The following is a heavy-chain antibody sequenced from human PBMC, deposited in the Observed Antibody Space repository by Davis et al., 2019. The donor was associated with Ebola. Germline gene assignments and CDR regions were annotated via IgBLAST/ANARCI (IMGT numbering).Heavy chain of an antibody. D-gene: IGHD4-17*01. CDR1: GFTFSDYY. Sequence: GESLKISCAASGFTFSDYYMSWIRQAPGKGLEWVSYISSSGSTIYYADSVKGRFTISRDNAKNSLYLQMNSLRAEDTAVYYCARDTVTTNPYYYYYGMDVWGQGTTVTVSS. V-gene: IGHV3-11*01. CDR2: ISSSGSTI. J-gene: IGHJ6*02. CDR3: ARDTVTTNPYYYYYGMDV.